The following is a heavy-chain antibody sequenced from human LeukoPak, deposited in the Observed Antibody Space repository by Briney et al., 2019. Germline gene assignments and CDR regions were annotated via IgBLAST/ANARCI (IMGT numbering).Heavy chain of an antibody. CDR3: ARGRHFYDFWSGYPAPGGFDP. J-gene: IGHJ5*02. CDR2: INHSGST. CDR1: GGSFSGYY. V-gene: IGHV4-34*01. D-gene: IGHD3-3*01. Sequence: PSETLSLTCAVYGGSFSGYYWSWIRQPPGKGLEWIGEINHSGSTNYNPSLKSRVTISVDTSKNQFSLKLSSVTAADTAVYYCARGRHFYDFWSGYPAPGGFDPWGQGTLVTVSS.